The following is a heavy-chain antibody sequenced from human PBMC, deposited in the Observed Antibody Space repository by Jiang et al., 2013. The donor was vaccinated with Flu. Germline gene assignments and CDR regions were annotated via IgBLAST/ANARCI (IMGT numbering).Heavy chain of an antibody. CDR2: INHSGST. J-gene: IGHJ4*02. CDR3: ARLTVAGTNPLDDY. D-gene: IGHD6-19*01. CDR1: GGSFRGYY. V-gene: IGHV4-34*01. Sequence: TCGVYGGSFRGYYWSWIRQPPGKGLEWIGQINHSGSTNYNPSLKSRVTVSIDTSKNHVSLKLNSVTAADTAVYYCARLTVAGTNPLDDYWAQGTQVTVS.